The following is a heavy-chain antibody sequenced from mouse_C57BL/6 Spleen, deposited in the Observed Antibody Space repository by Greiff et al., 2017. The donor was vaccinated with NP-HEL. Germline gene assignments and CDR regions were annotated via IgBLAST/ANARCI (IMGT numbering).Heavy chain of an antibody. D-gene: IGHD2-4*01. CDR1: GFTFSDAW. J-gene: IGHJ3*01. V-gene: IGHV6-6*01. CDR2: IRNKANNHET. CDR3: TRGDYDSSWFAY. Sequence: EVKLQESGGGLVQPGGSMKLSCAASGFTFSDAWMDWVRQSPEKGLEWVAEIRNKANNHETYYAESVKGRFTISRDDSKSSVYLQMNSLRAEDSGIYYCTRGDYDSSWFAYWGQGTLVTVSA.